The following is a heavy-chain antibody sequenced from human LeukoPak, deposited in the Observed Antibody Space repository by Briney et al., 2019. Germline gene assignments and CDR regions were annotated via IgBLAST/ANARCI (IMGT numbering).Heavy chain of an antibody. Sequence: ASVKVSCKASGYTFTGYYMHWVRQAPGQGLEWMGWINTNTGDPTYAQGFTGRFVFSLDTSVSTPYLQISSLKAEDTAVYYCARGGTSGYAAFDIWGQGTLVTVSS. D-gene: IGHD5-12*01. J-gene: IGHJ3*02. CDR1: GYTFTGYY. V-gene: IGHV7-4-1*02. CDR2: INTNTGDP. CDR3: ARGGTSGYAAFDI.